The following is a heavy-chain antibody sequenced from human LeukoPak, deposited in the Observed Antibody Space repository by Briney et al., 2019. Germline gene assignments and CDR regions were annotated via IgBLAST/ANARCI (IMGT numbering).Heavy chain of an antibody. CDR1: GFSLSTSGVG. CDR3: AHSLYCSGGSCYSSAHYYFDY. Sequence: SGPTLVKPTQPLTLTCTFSGFSLSTSGVGVGWIRQPPGKALEWLALIYWDDDKRYSPSLKSRLTITKDTSKNQVVLTMTNMDPVDTATYYCAHSLYCSGGSCYSSAHYYFDYWSQGTLVTVSS. J-gene: IGHJ4*02. V-gene: IGHV2-5*02. D-gene: IGHD2-15*01. CDR2: IYWDDDK.